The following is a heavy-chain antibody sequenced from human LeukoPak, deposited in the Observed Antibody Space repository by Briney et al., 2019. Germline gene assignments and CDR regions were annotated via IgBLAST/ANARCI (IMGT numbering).Heavy chain of an antibody. J-gene: IGHJ4*02. Sequence: TGESLKISCKGAGYSFTTHGIGWVRQMPGKVLEGMGIIYPGDSDTRYSPSLQGQVTISADKSISPAYLQWSSLKASDTAMYYCARSEMATVLSQDYWGQGTLLTVSS. D-gene: IGHD5-24*01. CDR1: GYSFTTHG. CDR3: ARSEMATVLSQDY. CDR2: IYPGDSDT. V-gene: IGHV5-51*01.